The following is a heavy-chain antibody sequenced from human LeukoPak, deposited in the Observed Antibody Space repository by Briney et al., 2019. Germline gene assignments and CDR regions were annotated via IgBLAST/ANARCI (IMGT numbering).Heavy chain of an antibody. CDR3: ARMRGPTTGALDI. CDR2: ISSSSSTK. CDR1: GFTFITYT. D-gene: IGHD1-26*01. Sequence: GGSLRLSCAASGFTFITYTMIWVRQAPGKGLEWVSSISSSSSTKYYADSVRGRFTISRDNANNSLYLQVASLRDEDTAIYYCARMRGPTTGALDIWGPGTMVAVSS. V-gene: IGHV3-48*02. J-gene: IGHJ3*02.